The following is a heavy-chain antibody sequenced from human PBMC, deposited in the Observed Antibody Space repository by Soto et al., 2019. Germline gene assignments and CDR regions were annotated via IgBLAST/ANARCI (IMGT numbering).Heavy chain of an antibody. CDR1: GGSISTYY. Sequence: SETLSLTCTVSGGSISTYYWSWIRQPAVNGLEWIGLVYSSGGTNYNPSLKSRVTMSRDTSKKQFFLSLSSVTAADTAVYYCARGAAAGVDYGMDLWGQGTTVTVSS. J-gene: IGHJ6*02. CDR2: VYSSGGT. D-gene: IGHD6-13*01. CDR3: ARGAAAGVDYGMDL. V-gene: IGHV4-4*07.